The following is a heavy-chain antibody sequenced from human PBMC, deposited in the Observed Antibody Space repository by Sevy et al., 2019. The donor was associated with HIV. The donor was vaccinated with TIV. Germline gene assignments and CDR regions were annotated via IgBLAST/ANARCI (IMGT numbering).Heavy chain of an antibody. J-gene: IGHJ6*02. D-gene: IGHD6-13*01. V-gene: IGHV3-7*01. CDR2: IKQDGNEK. Sequence: GGSLRLSCAASGFTFSSYWMSWVRQAPGKGLEWVANIKQDGNEKYYVDSVKGRFTISRDNAKNSVYLQMSSLRAEYTAVYYCARDGYSSSLYYYYYGMDVWGQGTTVTVSS. CDR1: GFTFSSYW. CDR3: ARDGYSSSLYYYYYGMDV.